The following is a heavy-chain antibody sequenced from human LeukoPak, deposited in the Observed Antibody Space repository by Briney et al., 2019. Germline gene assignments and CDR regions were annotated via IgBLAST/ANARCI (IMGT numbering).Heavy chain of an antibody. D-gene: IGHD3-16*01. CDR3: ARPRCLGEWGFFDVFDI. J-gene: IGHJ3*02. CDR1: GYTFTSYY. Sequence: GDSVKVSCKASGYTFTSYYMHWVRQAPGQGLEWMGIIKPSGGSTSYAQKFQGRVIMTRDMSTSTVYMELSSLRSEDTAVYYCARPRCLGEWGFFDVFDIWGKGTMVTVSS. CDR2: IKPSGGST. V-gene: IGHV1-46*01.